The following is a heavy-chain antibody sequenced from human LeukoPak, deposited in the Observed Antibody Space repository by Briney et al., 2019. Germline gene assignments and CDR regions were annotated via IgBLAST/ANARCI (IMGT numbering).Heavy chain of an antibody. V-gene: IGHV1-2*06. D-gene: IGHD2-2*02. J-gene: IGHJ6*02. CDR2: INPNSGGT. CDR3: ARDGCSSTSCYRRNYYYYGMDV. CDR1: GYTFTGYY. Sequence: ASVKVSCKASGYTFTGYYMHWVRQAPGQGLEWMGRINPNSGGTNYAQKFQGRVTMTRDTSISTAYMELSRLRSDDTAVYYCARDGCSSTSCYRRNYYYYGMDVWGQGTTVTVSS.